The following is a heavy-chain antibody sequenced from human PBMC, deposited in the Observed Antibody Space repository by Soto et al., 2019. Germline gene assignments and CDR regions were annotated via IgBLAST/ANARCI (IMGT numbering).Heavy chain of an antibody. J-gene: IGHJ6*02. CDR2: IYYSGST. V-gene: IGHV4-59*01. D-gene: IGHD3-22*01. CDR1: GGSISSYY. CDR3: ARGSGDSSGYYYYYYYYGMDV. Sequence: SETLSLTCTVSGGSISSYYWSWIRQPPGKGLEWIGYIYYSGSTNYNPSLKSRVTISVDTSKNQFSLKLSSVTAADTAVYYCARGSGDSSGYYYYYYYYGMDVWGQGTTVTVSS.